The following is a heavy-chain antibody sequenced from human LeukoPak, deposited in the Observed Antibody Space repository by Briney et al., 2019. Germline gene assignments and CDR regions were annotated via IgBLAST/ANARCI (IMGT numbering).Heavy chain of an antibody. D-gene: IGHD6-6*01. Sequence: GGSLRLSCAASGFTFSSYGMHWVRQAPGKGLEWEAFIRYDGSNKYYADSVKGRFTISRDNSKNTLYLQMNSLRAEDTAVYYCAKEGALKAARPLHFDYWGQGTLVTVSS. V-gene: IGHV3-30*02. CDR1: GFTFSSYG. J-gene: IGHJ4*02. CDR3: AKEGALKAARPLHFDY. CDR2: IRYDGSNK.